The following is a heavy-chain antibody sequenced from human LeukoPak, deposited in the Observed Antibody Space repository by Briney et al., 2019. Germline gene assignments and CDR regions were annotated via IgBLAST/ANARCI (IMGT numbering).Heavy chain of an antibody. D-gene: IGHD6-13*01. CDR3: ARETPYSNTWTDLDY. CDR2: ISASGATT. Sequence: GGSLRLSCAASGFNFSIYAMSWVRQAPGRGLQWVSGISASGATTYYADSLKGRFTVSRDISKNTLYLQMNSLRAEDTAVYFCARETPYSNTWTDLDYWGQGTLVTVSS. CDR1: GFNFSIYA. J-gene: IGHJ4*02. V-gene: IGHV3-23*01.